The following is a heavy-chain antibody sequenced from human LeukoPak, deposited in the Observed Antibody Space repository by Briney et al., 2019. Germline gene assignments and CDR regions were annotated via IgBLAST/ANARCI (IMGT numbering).Heavy chain of an antibody. CDR1: GGSFSGYY. D-gene: IGHD3-22*01. V-gene: IGHV4-34*01. Sequence: SETLSLTCAVYGGSFSGYYWSWIRQPPGKGLEWIGEINHSGSTNYNPSLKSRVTISVDTSKNQFSLKLSSVTAADTAVYYCARAGLHYYDSSGYLGYWGQGTLVTVSS. CDR2: INHSGST. J-gene: IGHJ4*02. CDR3: ARAGLHYYDSSGYLGY.